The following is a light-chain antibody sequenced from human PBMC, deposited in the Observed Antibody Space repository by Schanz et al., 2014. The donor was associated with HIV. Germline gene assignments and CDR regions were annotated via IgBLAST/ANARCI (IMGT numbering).Light chain of an antibody. Sequence: DIQMTQSPSSLSASIGDRVTITCRANQGIGNFLAWYQQKPGKVPKLLIYGASTLQSGVPSRFSGSGSGTDFTLTISSLQPEDFATYYCQQSYSTPTFGGGTKVEIK. V-gene: IGKV1-27*01. CDR3: QQSYSTPT. J-gene: IGKJ4*01. CDR2: GAS. CDR1: QGIGNF.